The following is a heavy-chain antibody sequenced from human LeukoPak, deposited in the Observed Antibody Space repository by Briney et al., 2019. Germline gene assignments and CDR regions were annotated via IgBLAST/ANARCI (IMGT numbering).Heavy chain of an antibody. J-gene: IGHJ3*02. Sequence: ASVKVYCKASGYTFTGYYMHWVRQAPGQGLEWMGWINPNSGGTNYAQKFQGRVTMTRDTSISTAYMELSRLRSDDTAVYYCAGLVVVTAIQEHDAFDIWGQGTMVTVSS. CDR3: AGLVVVTAIQEHDAFDI. CDR1: GYTFTGYY. CDR2: INPNSGGT. V-gene: IGHV1-2*02. D-gene: IGHD2-21*02.